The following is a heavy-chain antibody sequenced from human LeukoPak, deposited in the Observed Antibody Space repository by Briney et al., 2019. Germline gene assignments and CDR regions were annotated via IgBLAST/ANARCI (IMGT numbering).Heavy chain of an antibody. V-gene: IGHV3-30*18. CDR2: ISYDGSNK. CDR3: AKDYSNYVDYFDY. CDR1: GFTFSSYG. D-gene: IGHD4-11*01. Sequence: PGGSLRLSCAASGFTFSSYGMHWVRQAPGKGLEWVAVISYDGSNKYYADSVKGRFTISRDNSKNTLYLQMNSLRAEDTAVYYCAKDYSNYVDYFDYWGQGTLVTVSS. J-gene: IGHJ4*02.